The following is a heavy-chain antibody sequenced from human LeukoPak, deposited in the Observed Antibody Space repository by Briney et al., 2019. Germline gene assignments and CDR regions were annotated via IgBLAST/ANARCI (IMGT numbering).Heavy chain of an antibody. CDR3: AREGSGSYGIDQIEDAFDI. D-gene: IGHD1-26*01. CDR2: ISYDGSNK. Sequence: QPGRSLRLSCAASGFTFSSHAMHWVRQAPGKGLEWVAVISYDGSNKYYADSLKGRFTISRDNSKNTLYLQMNSLRAEDTAVYYCAREGSGSYGIDQIEDAFDIWGQGTMVTVSS. CDR1: GFTFSSHA. J-gene: IGHJ3*02. V-gene: IGHV3-30-3*01.